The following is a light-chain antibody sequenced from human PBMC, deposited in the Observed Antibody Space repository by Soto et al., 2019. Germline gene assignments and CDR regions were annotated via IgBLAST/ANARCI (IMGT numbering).Light chain of an antibody. CDR2: GTS. Sequence: MTHSPSTLSGSVGDRVTITFRSSQSVNSNLAWYQQKAGQAPRLLIYGTSTRATGIPARFSGSGFGTQFTLTISGLEPEDFAVYYCQQYGYSPITFGQGTRLEIK. CDR1: QSVNSN. J-gene: IGKJ5*01. V-gene: IGKV3-15*01. CDR3: QQYGYSPIT.